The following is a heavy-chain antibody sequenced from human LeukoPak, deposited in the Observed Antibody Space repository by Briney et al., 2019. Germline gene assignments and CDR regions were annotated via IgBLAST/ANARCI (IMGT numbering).Heavy chain of an antibody. CDR1: GGSISSNTYY. V-gene: IGHV4-39*01. CDR2: IYYGGST. Sequence: PSETLSLTCAVSGGSISSNTYYWDWIRQPPGKGLECIGSIYYGGSTYYNPSLKSRVIISVDTSKHQFSLELSSVTAADTAVYYCARAYYYASSAFDIWGQGTMVTVSS. D-gene: IGHD3-22*01. CDR3: ARAYYYASSAFDI. J-gene: IGHJ3*02.